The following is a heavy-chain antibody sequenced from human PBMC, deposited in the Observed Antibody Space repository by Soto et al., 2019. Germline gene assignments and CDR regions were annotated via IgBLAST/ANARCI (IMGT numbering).Heavy chain of an antibody. V-gene: IGHV3-15*07. J-gene: IGHJ4*02. CDR1: GFTFSNAW. CDR2: IKSKTDGGTT. Sequence: EVQLVESGGGLVKPGGSLRLSCAASGFTFSNAWMNWVRQAPGKGLEWVGRIKSKTDGGTTDYAAPVKGRFTISRDDSKNTLYLQMNSLKTEDTAVYYCTTFTVSSWPHVDYWGQGTLVTVSS. CDR3: TTFTVSSWPHVDY. D-gene: IGHD6-13*01.